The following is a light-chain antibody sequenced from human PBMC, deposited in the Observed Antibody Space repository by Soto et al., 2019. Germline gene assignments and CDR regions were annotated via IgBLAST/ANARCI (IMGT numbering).Light chain of an antibody. Sequence: EIVLTQSPCTLSLSPGERATLSCRASRSVSASYLAWYQQKPGQAPRLLIYGASSRATAFPDRFSGSGSGTDFTLTISRLEPEDSAVYYCQQYDTSATFGQGTKLEI. V-gene: IGKV3-20*01. CDR2: GAS. J-gene: IGKJ2*01. CDR3: QQYDTSAT. CDR1: RSVSASY.